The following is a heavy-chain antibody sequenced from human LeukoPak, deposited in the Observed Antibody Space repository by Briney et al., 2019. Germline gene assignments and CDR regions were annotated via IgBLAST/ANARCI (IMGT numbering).Heavy chain of an antibody. CDR3: VRPRSAAARNEACDI. CDR1: GFTFSSYW. D-gene: IGHD6-13*01. J-gene: IGHJ3*02. Sequence: GGSLRLSCAASGFTFSSYWMHWVRQAPGKGLVWVSRINSDGSDTSYADSVKGRFTISRDNAKNTLYLQMNSLRAEDTAVYYCVRPRSAAARNEACDIWGQGTMVTVSS. V-gene: IGHV3-74*01. CDR2: INSDGSDT.